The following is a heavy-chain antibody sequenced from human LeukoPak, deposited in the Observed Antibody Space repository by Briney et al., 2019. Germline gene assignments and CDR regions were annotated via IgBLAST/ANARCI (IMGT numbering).Heavy chain of an antibody. J-gene: IGHJ4*02. CDR1: GGSFSGYY. V-gene: IGHV4-34*01. D-gene: IGHD6-13*01. CDR3: ASLAAAGDFDY. Sequence: NPSETLSLTCAVYGGSFSGYYWSWIRQPPGKGLEWIGEINHSGSTNYNPSLKSRVTISVDTSKNQLSLKLSSVTAADTAVYYCASLAAAGDFDYWGQGTLVTVSS. CDR2: INHSGST.